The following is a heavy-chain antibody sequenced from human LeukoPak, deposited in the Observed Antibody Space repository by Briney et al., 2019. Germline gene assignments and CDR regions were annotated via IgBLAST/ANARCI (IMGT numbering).Heavy chain of an antibody. CDR3: AREHCSSTSCYNAPYYYYMDV. J-gene: IGHJ6*03. CDR1: GFTFSSYW. D-gene: IGHD2-2*02. Sequence: GGSLRLSSAASGFTFSSYWMSWVRQAPGKGLEWVANIKQDGSEKYYVDSVKGRFTISRDNAKNSLYLQMNSLRAEDTAVYYCAREHCSSTSCYNAPYYYYMDVWGKGTTVTVSS. CDR2: IKQDGSEK. V-gene: IGHV3-7*01.